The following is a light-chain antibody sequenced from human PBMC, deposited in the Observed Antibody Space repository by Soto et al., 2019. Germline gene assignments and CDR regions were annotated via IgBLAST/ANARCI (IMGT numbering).Light chain of an antibody. CDR2: GAS. CDR3: QQNNGYSERM. V-gene: IGKV1-5*01. J-gene: IGKJ1*01. Sequence: DIEVTQSPSTRSASSGDRVTITCRASQSISTWLAWYQQKPGKAPKLLLYGASSLASGVPQRFSGSGSGTEFTLTISSLQPADFAAYYCQQNNGYSERMFGKGNKVDIK. CDR1: QSISTW.